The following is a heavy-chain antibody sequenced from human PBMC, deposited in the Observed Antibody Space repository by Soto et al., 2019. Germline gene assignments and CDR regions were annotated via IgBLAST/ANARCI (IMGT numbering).Heavy chain of an antibody. CDR3: ARDKTDILTGYYIGGDY. Sequence: EVQLVESGGGLVKPGGSLRLSCAASGFTFSSYSMNWVRQAPGNGLEWVSSISSSSSYIYYADSVKGRFTISRDNAKNSLYLQMNSLRAEDTAVYYCARDKTDILTGYYIGGDYWGQGTLVTVSS. CDR2: ISSSSSYI. J-gene: IGHJ4*02. V-gene: IGHV3-21*01. D-gene: IGHD3-9*01. CDR1: GFTFSSYS.